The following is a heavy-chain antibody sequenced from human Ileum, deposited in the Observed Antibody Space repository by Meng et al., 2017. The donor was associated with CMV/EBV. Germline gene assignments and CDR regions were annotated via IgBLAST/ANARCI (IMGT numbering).Heavy chain of an antibody. J-gene: IGHJ6*02. V-gene: IGHV3-21*01. CDR2: IGSTGSGI. CDR3: ARDDIVVVLMGYYGMDV. Sequence: LTGAASGFSFSRYSMNWLRQAPGKGLEWVSSIGSTGSGIYYPDSVKGRFTISRDNARNALYLEMNSLRAEDTAVYYCARDDIVVVLMGYYGMDVWGQGTTVTVSS. D-gene: IGHD2-2*01. CDR1: GFSFSRYS.